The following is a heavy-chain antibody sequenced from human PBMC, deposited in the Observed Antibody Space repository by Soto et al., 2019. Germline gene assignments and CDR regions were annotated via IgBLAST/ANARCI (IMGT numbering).Heavy chain of an antibody. CDR1: GFTVSGNY. Sequence: EVQLVETGGGLIQPGGSLRLSCAASGFTVSGNYMSWVRQAPGKGLEWVSVIYNGGGTYYADSVKGRFTISRDNSKNTLYLQMNSRRAEDTAVYYGASTRGSSYDYWGQGPLVTVSS. J-gene: IGHJ4*02. CDR2: IYNGGGT. CDR3: ASTRGSSYDY. D-gene: IGHD6-6*01. V-gene: IGHV3-53*02.